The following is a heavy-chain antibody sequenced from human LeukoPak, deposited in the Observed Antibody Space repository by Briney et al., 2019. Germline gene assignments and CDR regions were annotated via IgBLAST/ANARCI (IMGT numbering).Heavy chain of an antibody. V-gene: IGHV1-69*13. CDR1: GGTFSSYA. Sequence: GASVKVSCKASGGTFSSYAISWVRQAPGQGLEWMGGIIPIFGTANYAQKFQGRVTITADESTSTAYMELSSLRSEDTAVYYCAIYGRSGYVYYYYMDVWGNGTTVTVSS. CDR2: IIPIFGTA. D-gene: IGHD3-22*01. J-gene: IGHJ6*03. CDR3: AIYGRSGYVYYYYMDV.